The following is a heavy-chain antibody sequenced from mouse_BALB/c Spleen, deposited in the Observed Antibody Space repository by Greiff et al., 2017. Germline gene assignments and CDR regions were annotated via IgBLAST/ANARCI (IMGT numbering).Heavy chain of an antibody. D-gene: IGHD1-1*01. J-gene: IGHJ1*01. CDR2: ISSGGST. CDR3: ARGRANYYGSSYGYFDV. V-gene: IGHV5-6-5*01. CDR1: GFTFSSYA. Sequence: EVHLVESGGGLVKPGGSLKLSCAASGFTFSSYAMSWVRQTPEKRLEWVASISSGGSTYYPDSVKGRFTISRDNARNILYLQMSSLRSEDTAMYYCARGRANYYGSSYGYFDVWGAGTTVTVSS.